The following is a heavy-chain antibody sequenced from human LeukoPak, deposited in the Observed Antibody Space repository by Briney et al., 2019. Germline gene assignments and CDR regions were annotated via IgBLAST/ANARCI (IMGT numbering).Heavy chain of an antibody. D-gene: IGHD2-2*01. CDR3: ARDWEDIVVVPAAILDY. Sequence: PGGSLRLTCAASGFTFSSYSVNWVRQAPGKGLEWVSSISSSSSYIYYADSVKGRFTISRDNAKNSLYLQMNSLRAEDTAVYYCARDWEDIVVVPAAILDYWGQGTLVTVSS. J-gene: IGHJ4*02. CDR1: GFTFSSYS. CDR2: ISSSSSYI. V-gene: IGHV3-21*01.